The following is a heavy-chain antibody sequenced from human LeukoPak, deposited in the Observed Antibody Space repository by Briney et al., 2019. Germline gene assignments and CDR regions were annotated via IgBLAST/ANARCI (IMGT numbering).Heavy chain of an antibody. J-gene: IGHJ3*02. D-gene: IGHD2/OR15-2a*01. CDR2: ISWNSGSI. Sequence: PGRSLRLSCAASGFTFDDYAMHWVRQAPGKGLEWVSGISWNSGSIGYADSVKGRFTISRDNAKNSLYLQMNSLRAEDTALYYCAKTFLGDAFDIWGQGTIVTVSS. CDR1: GFTFDDYA. V-gene: IGHV3-9*01. CDR3: AKTFLGDAFDI.